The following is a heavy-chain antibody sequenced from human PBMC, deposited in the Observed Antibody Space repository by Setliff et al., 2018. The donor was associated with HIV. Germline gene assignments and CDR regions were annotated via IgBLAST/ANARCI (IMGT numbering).Heavy chain of an antibody. CDR3: TTIVGFCSSTRCYSDY. D-gene: IGHD2-2*01. CDR1: GFTFGDYA. V-gene: IGHV3-49*04. J-gene: IGHJ4*02. CDR2: IKSKTDGGTT. Sequence: LSCTASGFTFGDYAMSWVRQAPGKGLEWVGFIKSKTDGGTTDYAAPVKGRFTISRDDSKNTLYLQMNSLKTEDTAVYYCTTIVGFCSSTRCYSDYWGQGTLVTVSS.